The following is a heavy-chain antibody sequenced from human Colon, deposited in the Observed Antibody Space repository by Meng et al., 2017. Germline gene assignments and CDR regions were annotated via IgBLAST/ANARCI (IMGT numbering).Heavy chain of an antibody. J-gene: IGHJ5*02. CDR1: GGSISTSGYY. D-gene: IGHD6-19*01. CDR2: IGHSGTT. CDR3: VRSSGWVRTGFDP. Sequence: QSQLQESGPGLVKPSEALSLTCSVSGGSISTSGYYWGWIRQPPGKGLEWIGSIGHSGTTYYTPSLRRRVTASIDTSKNQFSLEVTSVTAADTAVYYCVRSSGWVRTGFDPWGQGTLVTVSS. V-gene: IGHV4-39*01.